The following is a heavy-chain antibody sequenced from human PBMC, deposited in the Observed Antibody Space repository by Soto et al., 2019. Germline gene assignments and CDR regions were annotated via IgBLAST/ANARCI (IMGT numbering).Heavy chain of an antibody. Sequence: GGSLRLSCGASGFTFSTYGMSWVRQAPGKGLERVSGISASGGKTYYADSVKGRFTISRDNSKNTLYLQMNSLRVEDTAVYYCAKLIRTPGATGGGWGFDYWGQGTLVTVSS. CDR3: AKLIRTPGATGGGWGFDY. V-gene: IGHV3-23*01. J-gene: IGHJ4*02. CDR1: GFTFSTYG. CDR2: ISASGGKT. D-gene: IGHD1-26*01.